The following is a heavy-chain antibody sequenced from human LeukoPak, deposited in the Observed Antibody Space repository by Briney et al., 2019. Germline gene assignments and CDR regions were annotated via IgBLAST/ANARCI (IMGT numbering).Heavy chain of an antibody. CDR2: ISWNSGSI. Sequence: GGSLRLSCAASGFTFDDYAMHWVRQAPGKGLEWVSGISWNSGSIGYADSVKGRFTISRDNAKNSLYLQMNSLRAEDTAVYYCASSVVVAASWFDPWGQGTLVTVSS. V-gene: IGHV3-9*01. CDR3: ASSVVVAASWFDP. J-gene: IGHJ5*02. CDR1: GFTFDDYA. D-gene: IGHD2-15*01.